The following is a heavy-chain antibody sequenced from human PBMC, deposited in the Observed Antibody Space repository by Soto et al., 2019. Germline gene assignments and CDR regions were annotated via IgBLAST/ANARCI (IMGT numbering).Heavy chain of an antibody. CDR3: ARVGLELIYYYYGMDV. V-gene: IGHV1-69*13. Sequence: SVKVSCKASGGTFSSYAISWVRQAPGQGLEWMGGIIPIFGTANYAQKFQGRVTITADESTSTAYMELSSLRSEDTAVYYCARVGLELIYYYYGMDVWGQGTTVTVSS. CDR2: IIPIFGTA. CDR1: GGTFSSYA. D-gene: IGHD1-7*01. J-gene: IGHJ6*02.